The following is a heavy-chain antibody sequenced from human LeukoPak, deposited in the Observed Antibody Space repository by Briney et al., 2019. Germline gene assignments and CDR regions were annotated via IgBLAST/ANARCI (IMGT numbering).Heavy chain of an antibody. D-gene: IGHD2-2*01. J-gene: IGHJ4*02. CDR3: ARHQEIVVVPAVPYYFDY. CDR1: GGSISSYY. Sequence: KASETLSLTCTVSGGSISSYYWSWIRQPPGKGLEWIGYIYYSGSTYYNPSLKSRVTISVDTSKNQFSLKLSSVTAADTAVYYCARHQEIVVVPAVPYYFDYWGQGTLVTVSS. V-gene: IGHV4-59*08. CDR2: IYYSGST.